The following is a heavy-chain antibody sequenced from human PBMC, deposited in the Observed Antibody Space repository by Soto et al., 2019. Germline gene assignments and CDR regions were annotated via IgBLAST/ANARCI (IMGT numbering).Heavy chain of an antibody. J-gene: IGHJ6*02. CDR1: GDSVSSNSAA. CDR2: TYYRSKWYN. Sequence: SQTLSLTCAISGDSVSSNSAAWNWTRQSPSRGLEWLGRTYYRSKWYNDYAVSVKSRITINPDTSKNQFSLQLNSVTPEDTAVYYCARDRDIVVVPAATPSYYYGMDVWGQGTTVTVS. CDR3: ARDRDIVVVPAATPSYYYGMDV. D-gene: IGHD2-2*01. V-gene: IGHV6-1*01.